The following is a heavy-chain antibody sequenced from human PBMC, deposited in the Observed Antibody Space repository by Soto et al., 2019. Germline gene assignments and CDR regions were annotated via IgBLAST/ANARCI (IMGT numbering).Heavy chain of an antibody. CDR1: GYSFTSYW. Sequence: RGESLKISCKGSGYSFTSYWIGWVRQMPGKGLEWMGIIYPGDSDTRYSPSFQGQVTISADKSISTAYLQWSSLKASDTAMYYCARQGGQQLVHYYYYYYGMDVWGRGTTVPVSS. CDR3: ARQGGQQLVHYYYYYYGMDV. J-gene: IGHJ6*02. CDR2: IYPGDSDT. D-gene: IGHD6-13*01. V-gene: IGHV5-51*01.